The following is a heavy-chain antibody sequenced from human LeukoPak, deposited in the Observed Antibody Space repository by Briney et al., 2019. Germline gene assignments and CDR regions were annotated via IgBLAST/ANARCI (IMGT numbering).Heavy chain of an antibody. J-gene: IGHJ3*02. Sequence: SETLSLTCTVSGGSISSFYWNWIRQAAGKGLEWIGRMYSSGSTNYNSSLESRLTMSVDTSKNLFSLKLSSVTAADTAVYYCARGSRSSWENDAFDIWGQGTMVTVSS. V-gene: IGHV4-4*07. CDR3: ARGSRSSWENDAFDI. CDR2: MYSSGST. CDR1: GGSISSFY. D-gene: IGHD6-13*01.